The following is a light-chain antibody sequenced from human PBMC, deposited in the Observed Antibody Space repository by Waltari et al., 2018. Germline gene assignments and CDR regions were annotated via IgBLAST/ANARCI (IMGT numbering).Light chain of an antibody. CDR3: CSYAGRNIWV. CDR1: SSDVGFYNL. J-gene: IGLJ3*02. Sequence: QSALTQPASVSGSPGQSITLSCTGTSSDVGFYNLVFWYQQHPDKAPKLMVDEVIERPSGVSNRFSGSKSGNTASLTISGLQAEDEADYYCCSYAGRNIWVFGGGTKLTVL. V-gene: IGLV2-23*02. CDR2: EVI.